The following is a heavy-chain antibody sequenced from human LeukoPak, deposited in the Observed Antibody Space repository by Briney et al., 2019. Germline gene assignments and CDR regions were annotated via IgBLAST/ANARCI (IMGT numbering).Heavy chain of an antibody. CDR2: ISSSSYI. Sequence: GGSLRLSCAASGFTFSSYSMNWVRQAPGKGLEWVSSISSSSYIYYADSVKGRFTISRDNAKNSLYLQMNSLRAEDTAVYYCARARWAGYCSGGSCYDDYWGQGTLVTVSS. D-gene: IGHD2-15*01. CDR3: ARARWAGYCSGGSCYDDY. CDR1: GFTFSSYS. V-gene: IGHV3-21*01. J-gene: IGHJ4*02.